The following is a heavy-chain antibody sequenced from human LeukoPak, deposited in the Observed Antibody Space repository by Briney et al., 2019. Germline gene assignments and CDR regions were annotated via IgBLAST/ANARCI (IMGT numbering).Heavy chain of an antibody. CDR2: INHSGST. CDR1: GGSFSGYY. CDR3: ARVRGKGDY. Sequence: SETLSLTCAVYGGSFSGYYWSWIRQPPGKGLEWIGEINHSGSTNYNPSLKGRVTISVDTSKNQFSLKLSSVTAADTAVYYCARVRGKGDYWGQGTLVTVSS. J-gene: IGHJ4*02. D-gene: IGHD4-23*01. V-gene: IGHV4-34*01.